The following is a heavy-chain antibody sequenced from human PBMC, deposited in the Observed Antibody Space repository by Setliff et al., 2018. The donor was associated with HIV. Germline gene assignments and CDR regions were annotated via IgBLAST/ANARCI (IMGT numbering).Heavy chain of an antibody. V-gene: IGHV1-69*05. CDR3: ARGDYYGSGNYPPPYYFDY. CDR2: IIPIFGTP. D-gene: IGHD3-10*01. CDR1: GATFSSYV. Sequence: VSCKASGATFSSYVISWVRQAPGQGLEWMGGIIPIFGTPNYAQRFQGRVTITTDESTSTAYMDLSSLRSEDTAVYYCARGDYYGSGNYPPPYYFDYWGQGTLVTVSS. J-gene: IGHJ4*02.